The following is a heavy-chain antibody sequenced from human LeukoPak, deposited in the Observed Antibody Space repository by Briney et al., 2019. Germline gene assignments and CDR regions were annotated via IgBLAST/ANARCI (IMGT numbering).Heavy chain of an antibody. CDR2: IYYSGST. Sequence: SETLSLTCTVSGGSISSYYWSWIRQPPGKGLEWIGYIYYSGSTNYNPTLKSRVTISVDTSKNQFSLKLSSVTAADTAVYYCARRPHGVGWFDPWGQGTLVTVSS. CDR1: GGSISSYY. D-gene: IGHD3-16*01. V-gene: IGHV4-59*08. CDR3: ARRPHGVGWFDP. J-gene: IGHJ5*02.